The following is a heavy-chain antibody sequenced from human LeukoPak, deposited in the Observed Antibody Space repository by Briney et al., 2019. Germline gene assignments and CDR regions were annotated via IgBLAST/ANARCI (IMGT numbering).Heavy chain of an antibody. CDR2: INHSGST. D-gene: IGHD3-3*01. V-gene: IGHV4-34*01. CDR3: ARSTTIFGVVIITEFDY. Sequence: PSETLSLTCAVYGGSFSGYYWSWLRQPPGKGLEWIGEINHSGSTNYNPSLKSRVTISVDTSKNQFSLKLSSVTAADTAVYYCARSTTIFGVVIITEFDYWGQGTLVTVSS. CDR1: GGSFSGYY. J-gene: IGHJ4*02.